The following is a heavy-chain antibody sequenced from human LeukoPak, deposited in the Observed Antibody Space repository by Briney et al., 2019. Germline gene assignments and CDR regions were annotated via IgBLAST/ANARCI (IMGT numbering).Heavy chain of an antibody. CDR2: NSGST. D-gene: IGHD1-26*01. V-gene: IGHV4-59*08. CDR1: GGSIGSYF. Sequence: SETLSLTCTVSGGSIGSYFWSWIRQPPGKGLEWIGYNSGSTKYNPSLKSRVSISVDTSKNQLSLKLSSVTAADTAVYYCARGRGYGGHYLRAFDIWGQGTMVSVSS. CDR3: ARGRGYGGHYLRAFDI. J-gene: IGHJ3*02.